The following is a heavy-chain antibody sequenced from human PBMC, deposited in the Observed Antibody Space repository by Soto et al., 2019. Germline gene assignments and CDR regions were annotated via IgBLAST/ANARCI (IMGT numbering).Heavy chain of an antibody. V-gene: IGHV1-46*01. J-gene: IGHJ5*02. CDR2: INPSGGST. D-gene: IGHD4-4*01. Sequence: QVQLVQSGAEVKKPGASVKVSCKASGYTFTSYYMHWVRQAPGQGIEWMGIINPSGGSTSYAKKFQGRVTMTRDTSTSTDYLELNRLRSEDTAVYYCARDGNSKLNNWFDPWGQGTLVTVSS. CDR3: ARDGNSKLNNWFDP. CDR1: GYTFTSYY.